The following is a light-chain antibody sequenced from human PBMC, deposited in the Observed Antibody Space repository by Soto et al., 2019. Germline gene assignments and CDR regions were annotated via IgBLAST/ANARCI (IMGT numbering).Light chain of an antibody. J-gene: IGKJ1*01. Sequence: EIVLTQSPGTLSLSPGERATLSCRASQSIRNFLALYQQKPGQAPRLLIYDASNRASGIPPRFSGSGSGTDFTLAIRGREPEDLAVYYCQQRYNWPWTFGQGTKVDIK. V-gene: IGKV3-11*01. CDR3: QQRYNWPWT. CDR2: DAS. CDR1: QSIRNF.